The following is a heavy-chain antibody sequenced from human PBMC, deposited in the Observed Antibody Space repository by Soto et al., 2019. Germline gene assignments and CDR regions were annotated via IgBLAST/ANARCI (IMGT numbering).Heavy chain of an antibody. D-gene: IGHD2-15*01. CDR2: ISGSGGST. J-gene: IGHJ4*02. CDR3: AEGGYCSGGSCYNPFDY. V-gene: IGHV3-23*01. CDR1: GFTFSSYA. Sequence: EVQLLESGGGLVQPGGSLRLSCAASGFTFSSYAMSWVRQAPGKGLEWVSAISGSGGSTYYADSVKGRFTISRDNSKNTLYLQMNSLRAEDTAVYYCAEGGYCSGGSCYNPFDYWGQGTLVTVSS.